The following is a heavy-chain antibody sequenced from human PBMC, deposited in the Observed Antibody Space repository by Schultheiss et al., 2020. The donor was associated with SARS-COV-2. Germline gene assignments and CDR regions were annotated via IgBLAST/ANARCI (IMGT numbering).Heavy chain of an antibody. V-gene: IGHV3-30*03. CDR2: ISRDGSTL. CDR3: ARGLRRQGFSGHQDWLDP. Sequence: GGSLRLSCAASGFTFSSYGMHWVRQAPGKGLEWVAVISRDGSTLNNADSVRGRFSTSRDTSKNMVYLQMNSLRIEDTAVYYCARGLRRQGFSGHQDWLDPWGQGTLVTVSS. J-gene: IGHJ5*02. D-gene: IGHD6-25*01. CDR1: GFTFSSYG.